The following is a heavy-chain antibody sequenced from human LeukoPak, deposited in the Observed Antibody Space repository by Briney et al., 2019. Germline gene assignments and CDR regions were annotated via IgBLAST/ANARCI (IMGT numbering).Heavy chain of an antibody. CDR3: ARDWETLTYYDSSGQEY. D-gene: IGHD3-22*01. V-gene: IGHV3-23*01. CDR1: GFTFSSYA. J-gene: IGHJ3*01. Sequence: GGSLRLFCAASGFTFSSYAMSWVRQAPGKGLEWVSAISGSGGTTYYADSVKGRFTVSRDNSKNTLYLQMNSLRAEDTAIYFCARDWETLTYYDSSGQEYWGQGTMVTVSS. CDR2: ISGSGGTT.